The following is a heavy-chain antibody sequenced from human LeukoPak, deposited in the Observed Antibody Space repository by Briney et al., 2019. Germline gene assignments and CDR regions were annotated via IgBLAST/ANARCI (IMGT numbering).Heavy chain of an antibody. CDR1: GGSIVSYY. D-gene: IGHD4-23*01. Sequence: PSETLSLTCTVSGGSIVSYYWGWIRQPPGKGLEFIGYIYYTGTTNYNPSLKSRVAISVDTSKNQFSLKLTSVTDADTAMYYCAREGGNSVYDYWGQGTLVTVSS. CDR3: AREGGNSVYDY. CDR2: IYYTGTT. V-gene: IGHV4-59*01. J-gene: IGHJ4*02.